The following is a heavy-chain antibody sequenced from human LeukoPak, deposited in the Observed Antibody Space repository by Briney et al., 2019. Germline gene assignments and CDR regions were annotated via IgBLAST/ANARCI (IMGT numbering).Heavy chain of an antibody. CDR2: ISGSGGST. J-gene: IGHJ4*02. Sequence: PGGSLRLSCAASGFTFSSYAMSWVRQAPGKGLEWVSAISGSGGSTYYADSVKGRFTISRDNSKNTLYLQMNSLRAEDTAVYYCAKAGHFYGSSDGGNGRPDDWGEGTRVTVSS. D-gene: IGHD3-22*01. CDR3: AKAGHFYGSSDGGNGRPDD. CDR1: GFTFSSYA. V-gene: IGHV3-23*01.